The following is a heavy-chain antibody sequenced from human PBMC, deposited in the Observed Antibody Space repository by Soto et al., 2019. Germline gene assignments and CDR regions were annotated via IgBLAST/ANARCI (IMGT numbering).Heavy chain of an antibody. Sequence: GGSLRLSCAASGFTFSSYTMAWARQAPGKGLEWVSRISSGDSREYYADSVKGRFTISRDNSKNTLYLQMNILRAEGTAVFHCAKGYSIGWSEGYFDFWGQGTVVTVSS. D-gene: IGHD6-19*01. CDR1: GFTFSSYT. V-gene: IGHV3-23*01. J-gene: IGHJ4*02. CDR3: AKGYSIGWSEGYFDF. CDR2: ISSGDSRE.